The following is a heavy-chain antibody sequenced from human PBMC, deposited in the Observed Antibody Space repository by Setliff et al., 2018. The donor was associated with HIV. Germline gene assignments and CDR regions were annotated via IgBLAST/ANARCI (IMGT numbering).Heavy chain of an antibody. CDR3: AREEKLSAVAGTMYYYYAMDV. D-gene: IGHD6-19*01. CDR2: IYSSGNT. CDR1: GGSIRSDSYY. Sequence: SETLSPTCTVSGGSIRSDSYYWTWIRQPAGEGLEWIGRIYSSGNTNYNPSLESRVTISVDTSMNQFSLKLSSVTAADTAVYYCAREEKLSAVAGTMYYYYAMDVWGQGTKVTVSS. V-gene: IGHV4-61*02. J-gene: IGHJ6*02.